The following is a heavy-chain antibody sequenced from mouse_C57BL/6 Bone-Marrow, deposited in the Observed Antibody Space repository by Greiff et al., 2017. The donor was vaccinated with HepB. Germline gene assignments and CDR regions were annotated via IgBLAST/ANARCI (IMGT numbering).Heavy chain of an antibody. CDR3: ARLGSHYFDY. V-gene: IGHV5-12*01. J-gene: IGHJ2*01. D-gene: IGHD4-1*01. CDR2: ISNGGGST. Sequence: ESGGGLVQPGGSLKLSCAASGFTFSDYYMYWVRQTPEKRLEWVAYISNGGGSTYYPDTVKGRFTISRDNAKNTLYLQMSRLKSEDTAMYYCARLGSHYFDYWGQGTTLTVSS. CDR1: GFTFSDYY.